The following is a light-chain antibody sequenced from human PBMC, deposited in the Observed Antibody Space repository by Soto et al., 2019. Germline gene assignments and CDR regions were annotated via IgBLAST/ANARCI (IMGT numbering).Light chain of an antibody. CDR2: GAS. CDR3: QQYNNWPSLT. J-gene: IGKJ4*01. V-gene: IGKV3-15*01. Sequence: EIVLTQSPATLSLSPGERATLSCRASQSVSSNLAWYQQKPGQAPRFLIYGASTRATGIPARFSGSGSGTEFTLTISSLQSEDFAVYYCQQYNNWPSLTFGGGTKVEIK. CDR1: QSVSSN.